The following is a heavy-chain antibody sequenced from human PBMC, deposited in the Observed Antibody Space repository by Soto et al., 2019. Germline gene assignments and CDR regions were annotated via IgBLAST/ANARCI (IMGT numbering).Heavy chain of an antibody. CDR1: GFTFSSYW. Sequence: EVQLVESGGGLVQPGGSLRLSCAASGFTFSSYWMSWVRQAPGKGLEWVANIKQDGSEKYYVDSVKGRFTISRDNAKNSLYLQMYSLRAEDTAVYYCARVKADSYGPNYFDYWGQGTLVTVSS. J-gene: IGHJ4*02. V-gene: IGHV3-7*01. CDR2: IKQDGSEK. D-gene: IGHD5-18*01. CDR3: ARVKADSYGPNYFDY.